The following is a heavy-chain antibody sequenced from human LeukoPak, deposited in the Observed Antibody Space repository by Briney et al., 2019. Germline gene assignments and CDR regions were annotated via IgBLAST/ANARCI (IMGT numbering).Heavy chain of an antibody. V-gene: IGHV1-2*02. Sequence: ASVKVSCKASGYTFTGYYMHWVRQAPGQGLEWMGWINPNSGGTNYAQKFQGRVTMTRDTSISTAYMELSRLRSDDTAVHYCARDSGSGSSVWFDPWGQGTLVTVSS. CDR3: ARDSGSGSSVWFDP. D-gene: IGHD3-10*01. CDR1: GYTFTGYY. J-gene: IGHJ5*02. CDR2: INPNSGGT.